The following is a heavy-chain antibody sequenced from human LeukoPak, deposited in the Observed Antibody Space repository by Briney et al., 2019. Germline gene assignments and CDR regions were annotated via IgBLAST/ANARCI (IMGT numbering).Heavy chain of an antibody. CDR2: ISYDGSNK. J-gene: IGHJ5*02. V-gene: IGHV3-30*03. D-gene: IGHD2-15*01. CDR3: VRGGPSTWS. CDR1: GFTFSSYG. Sequence: GGSLRLSCAASGFTFSSYGMHWVRQAPGKGLEWVAVISYDGSNKYYADSVKGRFTISRDDAKNTVYLQMNNLRAEDTAVYYCVRGGPSTWSWGQGTLVTVSS.